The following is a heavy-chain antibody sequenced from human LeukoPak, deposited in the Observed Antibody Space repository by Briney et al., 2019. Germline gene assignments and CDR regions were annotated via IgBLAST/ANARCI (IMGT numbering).Heavy chain of an antibody. V-gene: IGHV3-11*06. Sequence: PGGSLRLSCAASGFTFSDYYMTWIRQAPGKGLEWVSYISSGSSYTDYADSVKGRFTISRDNATNSLDLQMNILRAEDTALYYCARARGSIPSSSFDYWGQGALVTVSS. J-gene: IGHJ4*02. CDR3: ARARGSIPSSSFDY. D-gene: IGHD6-6*01. CDR2: ISSGSSYT. CDR1: GFTFSDYY.